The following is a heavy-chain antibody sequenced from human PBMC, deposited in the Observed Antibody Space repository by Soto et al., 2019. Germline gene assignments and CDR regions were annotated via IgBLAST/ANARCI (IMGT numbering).Heavy chain of an antibody. D-gene: IGHD1-7*01. J-gene: IGHJ4*02. V-gene: IGHV3-11*06. Sequence: GGSLRLSCAASGFTFSDYYMSWIRQAPGKGLEWVSYISSSSSYTNYADSVKGRFTISRDNAKNTLYLQMNSLRAEDTAVYYCAKPIGPGTSTGRDYWGQGTLVTVSS. CDR2: ISSSSSYT. CDR1: GFTFSDYY. CDR3: AKPIGPGTSTGRDY.